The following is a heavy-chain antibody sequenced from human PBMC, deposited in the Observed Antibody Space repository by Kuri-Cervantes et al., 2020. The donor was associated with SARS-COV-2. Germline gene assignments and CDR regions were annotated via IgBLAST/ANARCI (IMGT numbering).Heavy chain of an antibody. CDR3: ARDVGFGYSYGHSYGMDV. D-gene: IGHD5-18*01. CDR1: GGTFSSYA. J-gene: IGHJ6*02. V-gene: IGHV1-69*13. Sequence: SVKVSCKASGGTFSSYAISWVRQAPGQGLEWMGGIIPIFGTANYAQKFQGSVTITADESTSTAYMELSSLRSEDTAVYYCARDVGFGYSYGHSYGMDVWGQGTTVTVSS. CDR2: IIPIFGTA.